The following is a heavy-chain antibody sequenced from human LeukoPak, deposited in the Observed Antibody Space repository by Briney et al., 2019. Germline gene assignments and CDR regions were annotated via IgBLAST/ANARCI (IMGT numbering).Heavy chain of an antibody. Sequence: AAVKASCKASGCIFTSYGITWVRQAPGQGLEWMGWINTYNGKTNYAQKVQGRVTMTTDTSTRTAYMDLRSLRSDDTAIYYRARDLVSGNGYTSSCYYWGQGTQVTVSS. CDR3: ARDLVSGNGYTSSCYY. J-gene: IGHJ4*02. D-gene: IGHD6-13*01. CDR1: GCIFTSYG. CDR2: INTYNGKT. V-gene: IGHV1-18*01.